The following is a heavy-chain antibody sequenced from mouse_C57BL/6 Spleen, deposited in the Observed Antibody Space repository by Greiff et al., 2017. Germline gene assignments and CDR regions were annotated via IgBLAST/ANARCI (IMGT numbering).Heavy chain of an antibody. D-gene: IGHD2-12*01. V-gene: IGHV2-9-1*01. J-gene: IGHJ1*03. Sequence: VKLMESGPGLVAPSQSLSIPCTVSGFSLTSYAISWVRQPPGKGLAWLGVIWTGGGTNYTSALTSRLSISKDNSKSQVFLKMSSLQTDDTARYYCAIIHDVSWYFDVWGTGTTVTVSS. CDR1: GFSLTSYA. CDR2: IWTGGGT. CDR3: AIIHDVSWYFDV.